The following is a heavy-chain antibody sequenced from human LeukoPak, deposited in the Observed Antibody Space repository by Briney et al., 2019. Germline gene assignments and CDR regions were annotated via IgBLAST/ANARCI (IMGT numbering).Heavy chain of an antibody. D-gene: IGHD4-17*01. Sequence: GGSLRPSCAASGFTFSSYGMSWVRQAPGKGLEWVSAISGSGGSTYYADSVKGRFTISRDNSKNTLYLQMNSLRAEDTAVYYCAKDLAYGDYFDYWGQGTLVTVSS. J-gene: IGHJ4*02. CDR2: ISGSGGST. CDR1: GFTFSSYG. CDR3: AKDLAYGDYFDY. V-gene: IGHV3-23*01.